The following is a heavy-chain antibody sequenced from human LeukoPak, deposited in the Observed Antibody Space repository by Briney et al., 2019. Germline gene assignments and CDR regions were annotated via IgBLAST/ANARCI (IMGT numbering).Heavy chain of an antibody. J-gene: IGHJ4*02. CDR1: GFTFSTYY. CDR2: INTDGSST. CDR3: GLEPRVGY. Sequence: PGGSLSLSCAASGFTFSTYYMQWVRQAPGKGLEWVSRINTDGSSTTYADSVRGRFTISRDNDKNTLYLQVNSLRAEDTAMYYCGLEPRVGYWGQGTLVTVSS. D-gene: IGHD1-1*01. V-gene: IGHV3-74*01.